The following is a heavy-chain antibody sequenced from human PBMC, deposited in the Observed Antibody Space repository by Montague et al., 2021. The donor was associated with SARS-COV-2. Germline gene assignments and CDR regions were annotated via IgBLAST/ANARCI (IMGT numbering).Heavy chain of an antibody. D-gene: IGHD3-16*01. J-gene: IGHJ4*02. CDR2: LDWDDDK. V-gene: IGHV2-70*01. CDR3: ATTIYDYVWGTRVEFDY. Sequence: PALVKPTQTLTLTCTFSGFSLSTSGMCVSWIRQPPGKALEWLALLDWDDDKYYSTSLKTRLTISKDTSKNQVVLTMTNMDPVDTATYYCATTIYDYVWGTRVEFDYWGQGTLVTVSS. CDR1: GFSLSTSGMC.